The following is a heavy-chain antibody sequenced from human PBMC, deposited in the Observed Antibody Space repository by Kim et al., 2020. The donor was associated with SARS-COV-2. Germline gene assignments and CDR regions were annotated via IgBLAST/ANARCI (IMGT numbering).Heavy chain of an antibody. Sequence: GGSLRLSCAASGFTFSSYEMNWVRQAPGKGLEWVSYISSSGSTIYYADSVKGRFTISRDNAKNSLYLQMNSLRAEDTAVYYCARDERERMGYDSSGYSWYYYYGMDVWGQGTTVTVSS. CDR3: ARDERERMGYDSSGYSWYYYYGMDV. D-gene: IGHD3-22*01. V-gene: IGHV3-48*03. J-gene: IGHJ6*02. CDR2: ISSSGSTI. CDR1: GFTFSSYE.